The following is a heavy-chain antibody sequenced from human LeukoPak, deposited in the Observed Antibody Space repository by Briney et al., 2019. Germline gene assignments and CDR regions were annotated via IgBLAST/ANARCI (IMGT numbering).Heavy chain of an antibody. CDR1: GGSVSGYY. CDR2: IFYSGST. V-gene: IGHV4-59*02. D-gene: IGHD6-19*01. CDR3: ARDGRGSGWYGY. J-gene: IGHJ4*02. Sequence: LETLSLTCSVSGGSVSGYYWSWIRQPPGKGLEWIGYIFYSGSTNYNPSLKSRVTISVDTSKNQVSLQLNSVTPEDTAVYYCARDGRGSGWYGYWGQGTLVTVSS.